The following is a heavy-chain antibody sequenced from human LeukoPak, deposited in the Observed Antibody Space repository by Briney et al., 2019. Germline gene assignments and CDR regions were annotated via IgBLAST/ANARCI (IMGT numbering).Heavy chain of an antibody. D-gene: IGHD3-22*01. CDR3: ARDHDYYDSSGTAGYFDY. CDR1: GFTFSSYS. Sequence: GGSLRLSCAASGFTFSSYSMNWVRQAPGKGLEWVSSISSSGSYIYYADSVKGRFTISRDNAKNSLYLQMNSLRAEDTAVYYCARDHDYYDSSGTAGYFDYWGQGTLVTVSS. J-gene: IGHJ4*02. CDR2: ISSSGSYI. V-gene: IGHV3-21*01.